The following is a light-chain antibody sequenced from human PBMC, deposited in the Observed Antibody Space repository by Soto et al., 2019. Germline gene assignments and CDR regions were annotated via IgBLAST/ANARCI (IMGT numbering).Light chain of an antibody. CDR1: QSVTDRY. J-gene: IGKJ5*01. CDR2: GAS. V-gene: IGKV3-20*01. Sequence: EIVLTQSPGALSLSPGERAALSCRASQSVTDRYLAWYQQKPGQAPRLLIYGASKRATGIPDRFSGSGSGTDFALTISRLGPEDFAVYYCQQYSPPITFGQGTRLEIK. CDR3: QQYSPPIT.